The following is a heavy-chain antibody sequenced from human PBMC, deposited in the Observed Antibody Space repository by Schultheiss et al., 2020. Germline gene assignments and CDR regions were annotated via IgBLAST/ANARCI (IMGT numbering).Heavy chain of an antibody. J-gene: IGHJ4*02. V-gene: IGHV3-30-3*01. CDR2: ISYDGSNK. CDR1: GFTFSSYA. D-gene: IGHD6-6*01. CDR3: ARESIAARYYFDY. Sequence: GGSLRLSCAASGFTFSSYAMHWVRQAPGKGLEWVAVISYDGSNKYYADSVKGRFTISRDNSKNTLYLQMNSLRAEDTAVYYCARESIAARYYFDYWGKGTLVTVSS.